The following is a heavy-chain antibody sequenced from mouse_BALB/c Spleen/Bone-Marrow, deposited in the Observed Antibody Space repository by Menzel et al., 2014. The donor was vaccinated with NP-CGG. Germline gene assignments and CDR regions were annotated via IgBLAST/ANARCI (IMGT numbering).Heavy chain of an antibody. D-gene: IGHD2-3*01. CDR3: ARSYDGYPYAMSY. Sequence: VQLQQSGPELMKPGASVKISCKASGYLFTSYYMHWVKQSHGESLEWIGYFDPFNGGTSYNQKFKGKATLTVDKSSSTAYMHLSSLTSEDSAVYFCARSYDGYPYAMSYWGQGTSVTVSS. CDR2: FDPFNGGT. CDR1: GYLFTSYY. V-gene: IGHV1S135*01. J-gene: IGHJ4*01.